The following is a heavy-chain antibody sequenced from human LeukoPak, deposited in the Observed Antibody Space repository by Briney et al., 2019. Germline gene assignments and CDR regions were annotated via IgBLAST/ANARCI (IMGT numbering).Heavy chain of an antibody. Sequence: SETLSLTCTVSGGSISSYYWSWIRQPAGKGLEWIGRIYTSGSTNYNPSLKSRVTMSVDTSKNQFSLELSSLTAADTAVYYCARGVSLGYCSGGSCYNRFDALGQGTLVTVSS. D-gene: IGHD2-15*01. J-gene: IGHJ5*02. V-gene: IGHV4-4*07. CDR3: ARGVSLGYCSGGSCYNRFDA. CDR1: GGSISSYY. CDR2: IYTSGST.